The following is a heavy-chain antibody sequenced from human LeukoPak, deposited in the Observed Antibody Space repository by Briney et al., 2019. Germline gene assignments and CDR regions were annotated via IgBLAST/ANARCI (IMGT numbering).Heavy chain of an antibody. J-gene: IGHJ4*02. CDR2: ISSGGSST. D-gene: IGHD6-19*01. Sequence: GGSLRLSCVTSGFTFGSFEMSWVRQAPGKGLEWISYISSGGSSTYYADSVKGPFTISRDNSKNTLYLQMNSLRAEDTAVYYCARILDSAWGELGYWGQGTLVTVSS. V-gene: IGHV3-48*03. CDR3: ARILDSAWGELGY. CDR1: GFTFGSFE.